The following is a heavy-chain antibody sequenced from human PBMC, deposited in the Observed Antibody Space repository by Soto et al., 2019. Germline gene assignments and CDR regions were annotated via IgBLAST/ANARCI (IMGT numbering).Heavy chain of an antibody. CDR2: NIPALDIE. J-gene: IGHJ4*02. V-gene: IGHV1-69*02. CDR1: GGTFSSYT. D-gene: IGHD6-19*01. Sequence: QVLLVQSGAEVKKPGSSVKVSCKASGGTFSSYTLTWLRQAPGQGPEWMGRNIPALDIEDYAQKFQGRVTLTADTSTSAAYMELRSLRSDDTAVYYCAAVAGTSAFVGYFEYWGQGTLVTVAS. CDR3: AAVAGTSAFVGYFEY.